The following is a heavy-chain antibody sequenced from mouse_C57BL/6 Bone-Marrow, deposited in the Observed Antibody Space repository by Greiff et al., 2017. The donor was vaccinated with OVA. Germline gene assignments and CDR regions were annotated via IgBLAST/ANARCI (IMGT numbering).Heavy chain of an antibody. V-gene: IGHV2-3*01. CDR2: IWGDGST. Sequence: QVQLQESGPGLAAPSPSLSITCTVSGFSLTSYGVSWVRQPPGQGLEWLGVIWGDGSTNYHSALISRLSISKDNSKSKVVLKLNSLQTDDTATYYCAKYDYHGYFDVWGTGTTVTVSS. CDR1: GFSLTSYG. CDR3: AKYDYHGYFDV. J-gene: IGHJ1*03. D-gene: IGHD2-4*01.